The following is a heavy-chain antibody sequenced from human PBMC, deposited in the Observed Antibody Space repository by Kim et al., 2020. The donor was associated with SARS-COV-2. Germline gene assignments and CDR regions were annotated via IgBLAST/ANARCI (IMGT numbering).Heavy chain of an antibody. CDR3: ARQFTERFDYIWGSAPFDP. D-gene: IGHD3-16*01. Sequence: ASVKVSCKASGYTFTGYYMHWVRQAPGQGLEWMGRINPNSGGTNYAQKFQGRVTMTRDTSISTAYMELSRLRSDDTAVYYCARQFTERFDYIWGSAPFDPWGQGTLVTVSS. J-gene: IGHJ5*02. CDR2: INPNSGGT. V-gene: IGHV1-2*06. CDR1: GYTFTGYY.